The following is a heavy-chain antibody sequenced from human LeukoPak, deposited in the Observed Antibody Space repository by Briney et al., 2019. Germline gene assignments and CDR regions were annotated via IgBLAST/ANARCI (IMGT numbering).Heavy chain of an antibody. CDR1: GGSISSYY. CDR3: ARGDPPTRVGY. V-gene: IGHV4-59*01. CDR2: IYYSGST. J-gene: IGHJ4*02. Sequence: PSETLSLTCTVSGGSISSYYWSWIRQPPGKGLEWIGYIYYSGSTNYNPSLKSRVTISVDTSKNQFSLKLSSVTAADTAVYYCARGDPPTRVGYWGQGTLVTVSS. D-gene: IGHD4-17*01.